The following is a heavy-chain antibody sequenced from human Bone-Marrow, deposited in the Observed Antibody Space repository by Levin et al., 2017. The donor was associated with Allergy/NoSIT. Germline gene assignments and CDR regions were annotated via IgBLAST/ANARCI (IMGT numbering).Heavy chain of an antibody. CDR2: ITSDGDAK. CDR1: GFIFSSYS. V-gene: IGHV3-30*04. D-gene: IGHD3-3*01. CDR3: VREGKSGYFDY. Sequence: GGSLRLSCTVSGFIFSSYSMHWVRQAPGKGLEWVAIITSDGDAKNFADSVKGRFTISRDNSKNTVYLQMNSLRPDDTAIYYCVREGKSGYFDYWGQGILVTVSS. J-gene: IGHJ4*02.